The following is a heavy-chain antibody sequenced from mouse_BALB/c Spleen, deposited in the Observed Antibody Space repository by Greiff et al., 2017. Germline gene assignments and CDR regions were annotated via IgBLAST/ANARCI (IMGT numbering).Heavy chain of an antibody. J-gene: IGHJ2*01. CDR3: ARHLAGTYGYDGFDY. V-gene: IGHV5-9-3*01. CDR1: GFTFSSYA. Sequence: EVKVVESGGGLVKPGGSLKLSCAASGFTFSSYAMSWVRQTPEKRLEWVATISSGGSYTYYPDSVKGRFTISRDNAKNTLYLQMSSLRSEDTAMYYCARHLAGTYGYDGFDYWGQGTTLTVSS. CDR2: ISSGGSYT. D-gene: IGHD2-2*01.